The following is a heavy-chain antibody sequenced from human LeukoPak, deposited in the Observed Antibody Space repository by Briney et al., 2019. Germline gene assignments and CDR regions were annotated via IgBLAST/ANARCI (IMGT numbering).Heavy chain of an antibody. Sequence: GGSLRLSRAASGFTFSSYAVSWVRQAPGKGLEWVSGISGSGGSTYSADSVKGRFTISRDNSKNTLFLQMNSLRAEDTAVYYCAKDSVYDRSGYFDYWGQGTLVTVSS. V-gene: IGHV3-23*01. CDR1: GFTFSSYA. CDR3: AKDSVYDRSGYFDY. CDR2: ISGSGGST. D-gene: IGHD3-22*01. J-gene: IGHJ4*02.